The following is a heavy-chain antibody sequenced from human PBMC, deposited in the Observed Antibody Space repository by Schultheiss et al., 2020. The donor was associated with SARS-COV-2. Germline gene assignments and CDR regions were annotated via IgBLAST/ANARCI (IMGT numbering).Heavy chain of an antibody. CDR2: IRDKTVGGTT. CDR3: ARGEYSYRYVDNYYYGLDV. Sequence: GGSLRLSCEAYGWSFSGYYWSWIRQPPGKGLEWVGRIRDKTVGGTTYYPAPVKGRFTISMDNAKNSLYLHMNSLRAEDTAVYYCARGEYSYRYVDNYYYGLDVWGQGTTVTVSS. D-gene: IGHD5-18*01. CDR1: GWSFSGYY. V-gene: IGHV3-15*01. J-gene: IGHJ6*02.